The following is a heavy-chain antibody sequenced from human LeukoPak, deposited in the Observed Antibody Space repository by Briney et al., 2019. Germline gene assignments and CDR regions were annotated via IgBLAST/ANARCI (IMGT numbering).Heavy chain of an antibody. CDR1: GGSISSYY. D-gene: IGHD5-18*01. J-gene: IGHJ4*02. V-gene: IGHV4-59*12. Sequence: SETLSLTCTVSGGSISSYYWSWIRQPPGKGLEWIGYIYYSGSTNYNPSLKSRVTISVDTSKNQFSLKLSSVTAADTAVYYCARDKQPGDYWGQGTLVTISS. CDR2: IYYSGST. CDR3: ARDKQPGDY.